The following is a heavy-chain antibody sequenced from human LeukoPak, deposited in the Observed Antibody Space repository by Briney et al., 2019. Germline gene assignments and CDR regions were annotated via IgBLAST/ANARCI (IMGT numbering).Heavy chain of an antibody. J-gene: IGHJ4*02. V-gene: IGHV3-23*01. CDR2: ISGSGGST. CDR3: ARVGEVAVAGTGLDY. Sequence: GGSLRLSCAASGFTFSSYAMSWVRQAPGKGLEWVSAISGSGGSTYYADSVKGRFTISRDNAKNTLYLQMNSLKAEDTAVYYCARVGEVAVAGTGLDYWGQGTLVTVSS. CDR1: GFTFSSYA. D-gene: IGHD6-19*01.